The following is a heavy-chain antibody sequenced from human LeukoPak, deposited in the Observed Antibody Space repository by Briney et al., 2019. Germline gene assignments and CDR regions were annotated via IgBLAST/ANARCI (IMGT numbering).Heavy chain of an antibody. J-gene: IGHJ6*02. D-gene: IGHD3-10*01. Sequence: PGGSLRLSCAASGFTFSNYWMHWVRQVPGKGLVWVSRINGDGSTTDYADSVKGRFTISRDNARNTLSLQMNSLRADDTAVYYCARDYGRSRDYGMDVWGQGTTVTVSS. CDR3: ARDYGRSRDYGMDV. V-gene: IGHV3-74*01. CDR2: INGDGSTT. CDR1: GFTFSNYW.